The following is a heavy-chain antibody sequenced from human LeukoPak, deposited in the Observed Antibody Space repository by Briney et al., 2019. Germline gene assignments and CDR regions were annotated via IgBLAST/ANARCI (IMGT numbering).Heavy chain of an antibody. J-gene: IGHJ5*02. CDR2: IWYDASNK. CDR1: GFTFSSFG. D-gene: IGHD6-13*01. V-gene: IGHV3-33*01. Sequence: GGSLRLSCAASGFTFSSFGMHWVRQAPGKGLEWVAVIWYDASNKYYADSVKGRFTVSRDNSKNTLFLQMNSLRDDDTAVYYCVRGVGVSRFNYFDPWGQGTLVIVSS. CDR3: VRGVGVSRFNYFDP.